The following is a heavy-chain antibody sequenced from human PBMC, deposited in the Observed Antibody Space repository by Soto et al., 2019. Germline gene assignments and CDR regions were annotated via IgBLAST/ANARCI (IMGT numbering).Heavy chain of an antibody. CDR1: GFTSATYW. CDR3: ARDPPPPDIYTDV. CDR2: IGQDGSEK. V-gene: IGHV3-7*01. J-gene: IGHJ6*03. Sequence: EVQLVESGGDLVQPGESLRLSCAASGFTSATYWMSWLRQAPGKGLEWVANIGQDGSEKYYVDSVKGRFTISRDNAENSMYLQTNSLRPVDTAVYFCARDPPPPDIYTDVWGKGTTVTVSS.